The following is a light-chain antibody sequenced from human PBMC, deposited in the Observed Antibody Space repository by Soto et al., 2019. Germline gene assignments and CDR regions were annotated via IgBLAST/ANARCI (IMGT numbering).Light chain of an antibody. CDR2: GAS. V-gene: IGKV3-20*01. Sequence: EIVLTQSPGTLSLSPGERATLSCRASQSVSSSYLAWYQQKPGQAPRLLIYGASSKATGIPDRFSGSGSGSHFTLTNSRLEHEDFAVYYCQQYGNSPYTFGQGTKLEIK. CDR1: QSVSSSY. J-gene: IGKJ2*01. CDR3: QQYGNSPYT.